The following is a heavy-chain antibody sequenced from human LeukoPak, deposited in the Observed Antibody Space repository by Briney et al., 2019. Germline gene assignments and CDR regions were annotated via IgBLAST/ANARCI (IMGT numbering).Heavy chain of an antibody. J-gene: IGHJ4*02. CDR3: AKAGLGGDYEGNYFDY. V-gene: IGHV3-33*06. Sequence: GRSLRLSCAASGFTFSSYGMHWVRQAPGKGLEWVAVIWYDGSNKYYADSVKGGFTISRDNSKNTLYLQMNSLRAEDTAVYYCAKAGLGGDYEGNYFDYWGQGTLVTVSS. CDR1: GFTFSSYG. CDR2: IWYDGSNK. D-gene: IGHD4-17*01.